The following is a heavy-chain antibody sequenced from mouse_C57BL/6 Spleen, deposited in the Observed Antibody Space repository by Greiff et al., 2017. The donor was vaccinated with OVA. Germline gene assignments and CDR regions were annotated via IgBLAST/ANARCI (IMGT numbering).Heavy chain of an antibody. D-gene: IGHD1-1*01. V-gene: IGHV5-17*01. CDR1: GFTFSDYG. Sequence: EVKVVESGGGLVKPGGSLKLSCAASGFTFSDYGMHWVRQAPEKGLEWVAYISSGSSTIYYADTVKGRFTISRDNPKNTLFLQMTRLRSEDTAMYYCAGGSSYAWFAYWGQGTLVTVSA. CDR3: AGGSSYAWFAY. J-gene: IGHJ3*01. CDR2: ISSGSSTI.